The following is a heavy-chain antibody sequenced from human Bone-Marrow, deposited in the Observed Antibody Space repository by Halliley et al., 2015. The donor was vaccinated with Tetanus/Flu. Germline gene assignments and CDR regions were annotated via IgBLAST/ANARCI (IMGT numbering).Heavy chain of an antibody. Sequence: TLSLTCTVSGVSMRSGGYYWSWIRQRPGKGLEWIGNIYYSGSTYYNPSLKSLVTISIDTSKNQFSLKLSSVTAADTAVYYCARDVGPAAGIDVWGQGTTVTVSS. CDR3: ARDVGPAAGIDV. J-gene: IGHJ6*02. CDR2: IYYSGST. CDR1: GVSMRSGGYY. V-gene: IGHV4-31*01. D-gene: IGHD6-25*01.